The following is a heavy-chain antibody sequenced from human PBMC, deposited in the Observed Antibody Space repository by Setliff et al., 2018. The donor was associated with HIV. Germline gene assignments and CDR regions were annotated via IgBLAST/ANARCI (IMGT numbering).Heavy chain of an antibody. J-gene: IGHJ6*02. V-gene: IGHV3-66*01. CDR1: GFTVSSNY. Sequence: GSLRLSCAASGFTVSSNYMSWVRQAPGKGLEWVSVIYGGGTTHYADSVQGRFTISRDNSKNSLYLQMNSLRVEDTAVYYCAGDYLYYNLYNGSPVYGMDVWGQGTTVTVSS. D-gene: IGHD3-3*01. CDR2: IYGGGTT. CDR3: AGDYLYYNLYNGSPVYGMDV.